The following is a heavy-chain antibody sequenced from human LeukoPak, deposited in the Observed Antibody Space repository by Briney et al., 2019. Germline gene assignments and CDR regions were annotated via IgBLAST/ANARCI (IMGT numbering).Heavy chain of an antibody. Sequence: GGSLRLSCAASGFTFSSYEMNWVRQAPGKGLEWVSYISSSGSTIYYADSVKGRFTISRDNAKNSLYLQMNSLRAKNMAVYYCARDESRSYSSGFSGGNWFDPWGQGTLVTVSS. CDR1: GFTFSSYE. CDR3: ARDESRSYSSGFSGGNWFDP. J-gene: IGHJ5*02. CDR2: ISSSGSTI. V-gene: IGHV3-48*03. D-gene: IGHD6-19*01.